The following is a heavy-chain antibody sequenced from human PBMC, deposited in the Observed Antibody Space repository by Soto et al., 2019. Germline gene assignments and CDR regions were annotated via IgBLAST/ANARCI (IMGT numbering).Heavy chain of an antibody. D-gene: IGHD1-20*01. Sequence: GASVKVSCQASGYAFINYGITWVRQAPGQGPEWMGWISTYIRNTNYTQKLQGRVTMTTDTSTSTAYMELRSLTSEDTAVYFCARVRRGVYLPPRANYYYVMDVWGQGTTVTFSS. J-gene: IGHJ6*02. CDR2: ISTYIRNT. V-gene: IGHV1-18*01. CDR3: ARVRRGVYLPPRANYYYVMDV. CDR1: GYAFINYG.